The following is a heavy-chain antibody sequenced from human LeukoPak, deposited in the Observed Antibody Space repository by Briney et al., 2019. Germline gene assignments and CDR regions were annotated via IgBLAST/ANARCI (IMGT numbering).Heavy chain of an antibody. J-gene: IGHJ4*02. D-gene: IGHD3-22*01. Sequence: EGSLRLSCAASGFTFSNYGMHWVRQAPGKGLEWVAVIWYDGSNKYYADSVKGRFTISRDNSKNTLYLQMNSLRAEDTAVYYCAKEPPAYYYDSSGYYDYWGQGTLVTVSS. CDR1: GFTFSNYG. V-gene: IGHV3-33*06. CDR2: IWYDGSNK. CDR3: AKEPPAYYYDSSGYYDY.